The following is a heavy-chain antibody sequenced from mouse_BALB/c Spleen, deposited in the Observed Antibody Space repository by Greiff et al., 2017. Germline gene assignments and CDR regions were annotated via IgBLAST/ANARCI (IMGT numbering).Heavy chain of an antibody. CDR3: ARGYDYDEDAMDY. Sequence: VQLKESGPELVKPGASVKMSCKASGYTFTSYVMHWVKQKPGQGLEWIGYINPYNDGTKYNEKFKGKATLTSDKSSSTAYMELSSLTSEDSAVYYCARGYDYDEDAMDYWGQGTSVTVSS. J-gene: IGHJ4*01. D-gene: IGHD2-4*01. V-gene: IGHV1-14*01. CDR2: INPYNDGT. CDR1: GYTFTSYV.